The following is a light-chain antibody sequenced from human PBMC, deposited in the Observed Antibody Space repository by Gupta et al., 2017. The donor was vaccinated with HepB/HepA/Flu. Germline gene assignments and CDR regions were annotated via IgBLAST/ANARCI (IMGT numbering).Light chain of an antibody. CDR3: SSFSNTNTLVL. CDR1: SNDIGGFDS. CDR2: DVT. Sequence: SALTQPASVSGSPGQSITISCPGTSNDIGGFDSVSWYQQDPGQAPKLLIYDVTNRPSGVSDRFSGSKSGNTASLTSSGLQAEDEADYYCSSFSNTNTLVLFGGGTKLTVL. V-gene: IGLV2-14*03. J-gene: IGLJ2*01.